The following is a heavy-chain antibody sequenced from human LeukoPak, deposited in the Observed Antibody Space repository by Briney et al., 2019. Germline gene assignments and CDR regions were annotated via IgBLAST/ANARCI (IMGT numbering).Heavy chain of an antibody. J-gene: IGHJ4*02. Sequence: GASVKVSCKASGGTFSSYAISWVRQAPGQGLEWMGRIIPILGIANYAQKFRGRVTITADKSTSTAYMELSSLRSEDTAVYYCARATGYSSSSSYWGQGTLVTVSS. V-gene: IGHV1-69*04. CDR2: IIPILGIA. D-gene: IGHD6-6*01. CDR3: ARATGYSSSSSY. CDR1: GGTFSSYA.